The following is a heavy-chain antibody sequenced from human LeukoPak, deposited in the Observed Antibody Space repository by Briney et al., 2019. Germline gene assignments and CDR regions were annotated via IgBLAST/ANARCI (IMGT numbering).Heavy chain of an antibody. Sequence: PSETLSLTCAVSGGSISSYYWGWIRQPAGKGLEWIGRIYPRVNTNYNPSLKSRVTMSVDTAKNQLSLKMRAVTAADTAVYFCARDRDTRDWFDLWGQGTLVTVSS. CDR3: ARDRDTRDWFDL. D-gene: IGHD5-24*01. J-gene: IGHJ5*02. CDR2: IYPRVNT. CDR1: GGSISSYY. V-gene: IGHV4-4*07.